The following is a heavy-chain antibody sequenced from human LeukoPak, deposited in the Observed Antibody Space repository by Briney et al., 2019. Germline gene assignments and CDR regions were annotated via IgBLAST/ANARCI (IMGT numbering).Heavy chain of an antibody. CDR1: GGSISSYY. CDR3: ARDKYYYDSSGSIRFDY. CDR2: IYTSGST. D-gene: IGHD3-22*01. J-gene: IGHJ4*02. Sequence: SETLSLTCTVSGGSISSYYWSWIRQPAGKGLEWIGRIYTSGSTNYNPSLKSRVTMSVDTSKNQFSLKLSSVTAADTAVYYCARDKYYYDSSGSIRFDYWGQGTLVTASS. V-gene: IGHV4-4*07.